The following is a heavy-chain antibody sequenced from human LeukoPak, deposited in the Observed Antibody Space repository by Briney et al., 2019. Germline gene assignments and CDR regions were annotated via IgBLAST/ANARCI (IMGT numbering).Heavy chain of an antibody. Sequence: PSETLSLTCSVFDGSVSSTTYHWAWVRQPPGKGLEWLGSIYYSGSTYYNPSLQSRVTLSVDSSKNQFSLKLSSVTAADTAVYYCARGRGGTFPYFYYYYYYYMDVWGKGTTVTVSS. CDR2: IYYSGST. V-gene: IGHV4-39*07. D-gene: IGHD1-1*01. CDR3: ARGRGGTFPYFYYYYYYYMDV. J-gene: IGHJ6*03. CDR1: DGSVSSTTYH.